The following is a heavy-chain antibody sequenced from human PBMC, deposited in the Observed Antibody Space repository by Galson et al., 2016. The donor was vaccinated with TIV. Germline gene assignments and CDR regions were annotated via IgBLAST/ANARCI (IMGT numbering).Heavy chain of an antibody. Sequence: SVKVSCKASGGTFSSYGISWVRQAPGQGLEWMGRIIPIFGSANYAQKFQGRVTITADESTSTAYMELSSLRFEDTAVYYCAVVGYSFGFPVYDLGFDIWGQGTMVTVSS. CDR1: GGTFSSYG. J-gene: IGHJ3*02. V-gene: IGHV1-69*13. CDR2: IIPIFGSA. CDR3: AVVGYSFGFPVYDLGFDI. D-gene: IGHD5-18*01.